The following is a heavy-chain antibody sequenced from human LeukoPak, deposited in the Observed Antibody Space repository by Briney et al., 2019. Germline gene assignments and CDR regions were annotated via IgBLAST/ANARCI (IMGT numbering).Heavy chain of an antibody. Sequence: AGGSLRLSCAASGFTFSSYAMHWVRQAPGKGLEWVAVISYDGSNKYYADSVKGRFTISRDNSKNTLYLQMNSLRAEDTAVYYCARDHSSSFLYWGQGTLVTVSS. D-gene: IGHD6-13*01. CDR1: GFTFSSYA. CDR2: ISYDGSNK. J-gene: IGHJ4*02. V-gene: IGHV3-30-3*01. CDR3: ARDHSSSFLY.